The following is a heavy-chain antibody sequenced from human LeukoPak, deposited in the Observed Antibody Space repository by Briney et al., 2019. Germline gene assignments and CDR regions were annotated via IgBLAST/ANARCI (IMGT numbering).Heavy chain of an antibody. CDR1: GFTVSSNY. V-gene: IGHV3-66*02. D-gene: IGHD4-17*01. J-gene: IGHJ6*02. CDR2: IYSGGST. CDR3: ARDPTVPDYYYYGMDV. Sequence: GGSLRLSCAASGFTVSSNYMSWVRQAPGKGLEWVSVIYSGGSTYYADSVKGRFTISRDNSKNTLYLQMNSLRAEDTAVCYCARDPTVPDYYYYGMDVWGQGTTVTVSS.